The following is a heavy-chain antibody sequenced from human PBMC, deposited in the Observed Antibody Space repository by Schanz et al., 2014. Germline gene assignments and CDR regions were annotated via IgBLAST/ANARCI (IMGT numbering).Heavy chain of an antibody. CDR2: ISSSSSYI. D-gene: IGHD2-2*01. Sequence: EVQLVESGGGLVKPGGSLRLSCAASGFTFSTYSMNWVRQAPGKGLEWVSSISSSSSYIYYADSVKGRFTISRDNAQNSLYLQMNSLRAEDPAVYSCVRADLVVVTAATVWFEPWGQGNLVTVSS. J-gene: IGHJ5*02. CDR1: GFTFSTYS. CDR3: VRADLVVVTAATVWFEP. V-gene: IGHV3-21*01.